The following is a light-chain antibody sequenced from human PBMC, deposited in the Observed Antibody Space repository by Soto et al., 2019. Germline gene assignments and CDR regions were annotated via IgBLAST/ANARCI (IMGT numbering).Light chain of an antibody. CDR1: TSDVGIYNL. V-gene: IGLV2-23*02. CDR2: EVD. Sequence: QSVLTQPASVSGSPGQSITISCSGTTSDVGIYNLVSWYQQHPGKAPKLVIYEVDKRPSGVSNRFSGSRSGNTASLTISGLQSEDEADCSSYAGSRWVFGGGTKLTVL. J-gene: IGLJ3*02. CDR3: SSYAGSRWV.